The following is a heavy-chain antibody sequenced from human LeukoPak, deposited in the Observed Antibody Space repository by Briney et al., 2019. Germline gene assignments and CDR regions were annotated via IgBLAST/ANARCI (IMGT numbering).Heavy chain of an antibody. Sequence: GGSLRLSCAASGFTFSSYWMHWVRQAPGKGLVWVSRINSDGSSTTYADSVKGRFTISRDNAKNTPYLQMNSLRAEDTAVYYCTRGYVGIDYWGLGTLVTVSS. CDR1: GFTFSSYW. J-gene: IGHJ4*02. V-gene: IGHV3-74*01. CDR2: INSDGSST. D-gene: IGHD2-2*01. CDR3: TRGYVGIDY.